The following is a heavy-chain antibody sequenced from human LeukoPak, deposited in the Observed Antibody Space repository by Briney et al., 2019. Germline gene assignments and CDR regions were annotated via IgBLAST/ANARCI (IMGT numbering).Heavy chain of an antibody. CDR3: ARGSARDDSSGYYEDY. J-gene: IGHJ4*02. CDR2: ISYDGSNK. D-gene: IGHD3-22*01. V-gene: IGHV3-30*04. Sequence: GGSLRLSCAASGFTFSSYEMHWVRQAPGKGPEWVAVISYDGSNKDYADTVKGRFTISRDNSKNTLDLQMNSLRVEDTAVYYCARGSARDDSSGYYEDYWGQGTLVTVSS. CDR1: GFTFSSYE.